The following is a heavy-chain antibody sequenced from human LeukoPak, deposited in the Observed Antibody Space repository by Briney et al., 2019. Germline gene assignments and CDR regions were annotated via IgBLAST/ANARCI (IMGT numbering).Heavy chain of an antibody. CDR3: ARDLEQQMVLGRFDP. V-gene: IGHV3-11*01. CDR1: GFTFSDYY. CDR2: ISGSGNTI. D-gene: IGHD6-13*01. Sequence: PGGTLRLSCAASGFTFSDYYMNWFRQAPGKGLEWISYISGSGNTIYQADSVKGRFTISRDNAKNSLFLQMNSLRADDTAVYYCARDLEQQMVLGRFDPWGQGTLVIVSS. J-gene: IGHJ5*02.